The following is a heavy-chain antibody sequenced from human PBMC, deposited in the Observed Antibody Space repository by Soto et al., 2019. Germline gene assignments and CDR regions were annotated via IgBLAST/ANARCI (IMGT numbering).Heavy chain of an antibody. CDR2: INPSGGST. CDR3: ARDLSRASGSYFDYYSGMDV. V-gene: IGHV1-46*01. J-gene: IGHJ6*02. Sequence: ASVKVSCKASGYTFTSYYMHWVRQAPGQGLEWMGIINPSGGSTSYAQKFQGRVTMTRDTSTSTVYMELSSLRSEDTAVYYCARDLSRASGSYFDYYSGMDVWGQGTTVTVSS. D-gene: IGHD1-26*01. CDR1: GYTFTSYY.